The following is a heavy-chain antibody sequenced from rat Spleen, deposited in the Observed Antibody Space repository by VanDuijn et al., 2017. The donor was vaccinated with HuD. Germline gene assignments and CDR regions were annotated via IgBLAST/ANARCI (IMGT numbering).Heavy chain of an antibody. CDR1: GFTFSSYW. CDR2: ISYEGSST. Sequence: EVKLVETGGGLGHPGESLKLSCVASGFTFSSYWMFWIRQAPGEGLEWVASISYEGSSTYYGDSVKGRFTISRDNAKSTLYLQMNSLRSEDTATYYCARQEDYGGYSRDYFGYWGQGVVVTVSS. CDR3: ARQEDYGGYSRDYFGY. D-gene: IGHD1-11*01. J-gene: IGHJ2*01. V-gene: IGHV5-22*01.